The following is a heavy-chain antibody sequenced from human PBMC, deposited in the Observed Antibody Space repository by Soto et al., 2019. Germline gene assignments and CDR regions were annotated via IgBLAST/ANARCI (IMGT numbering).Heavy chain of an antibody. Sequence: SETLSLTCSVSGGSISSGYYYWSWIRQPPGKGLEWIGYIYYSGSTYYNPSLKSRVTISVDTSKNQFSLKLSSVTAADTAVYYCARERPDGSRLDPWGQGTLVTVSS. CDR1: GGSISSGYYY. J-gene: IGHJ5*02. CDR2: IYYSGST. D-gene: IGHD6-13*01. V-gene: IGHV4-30-4*01. CDR3: ARERPDGSRLDP.